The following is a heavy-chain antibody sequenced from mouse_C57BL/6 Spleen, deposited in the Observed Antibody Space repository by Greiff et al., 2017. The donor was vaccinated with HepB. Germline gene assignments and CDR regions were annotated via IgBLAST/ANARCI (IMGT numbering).Heavy chain of an antibody. V-gene: IGHV1-69*01. Sequence: VQLQQSGAELVMPGASVKLSCKASGYTFTSYWMHWVKQRPGQGLEWIGEIDPSDSYTNYNQKFKGKSTLTVDKSSSTAYMQLSSLTSEDSAVYYCARYWEGGYFDVWGTGTTVTVSS. CDR1: GYTFTSYW. CDR2: IDPSDSYT. J-gene: IGHJ1*03. CDR3: ARYWEGGYFDV. D-gene: IGHD4-1*01.